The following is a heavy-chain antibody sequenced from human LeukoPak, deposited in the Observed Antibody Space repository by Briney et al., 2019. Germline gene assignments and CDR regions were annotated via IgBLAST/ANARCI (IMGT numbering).Heavy chain of an antibody. Sequence: ASVKVSCQASGYTFTSYYMHWVRQAPGQGLEWMGIINPSGGSTSYAQKFQGRVTMTRDMSTSTVYMELSSLRSEDTAVYYCARPHYYYDSSGYLDYWGQGTLVTVSS. D-gene: IGHD3-22*01. CDR2: INPSGGST. CDR1: GYTFTSYY. CDR3: ARPHYYYDSSGYLDY. J-gene: IGHJ4*02. V-gene: IGHV1-46*01.